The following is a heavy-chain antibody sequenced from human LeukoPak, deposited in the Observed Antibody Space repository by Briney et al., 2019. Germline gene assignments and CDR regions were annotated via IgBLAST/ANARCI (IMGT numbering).Heavy chain of an antibody. Sequence: GESLKISCKGSGYSFTSYWIGWVRQMPGKGLEFMGVIYPSDSDTRYRPSFQGQVTISADKSISTAYLQWSSLEASDTAMYYCARALGGSGWRFEYWGQGTLVTVSS. CDR2: IYPSDSDT. J-gene: IGHJ4*02. CDR1: GYSFTSYW. V-gene: IGHV5-51*01. D-gene: IGHD6-19*01. CDR3: ARALGGSGWRFEY.